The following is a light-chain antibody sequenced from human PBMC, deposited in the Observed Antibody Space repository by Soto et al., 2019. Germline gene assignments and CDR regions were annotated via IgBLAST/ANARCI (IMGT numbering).Light chain of an antibody. Sequence: DIQLTQSPSSLSAFVGDRVTITCRASQKISVYLNWYQQKPGKPPKLLISPVRNLQSWVPSRFSGGASGTDFNLTINSLQPEDIATYHCQQTYMSPPSFGQGTRVEI. V-gene: IGKV1-39*01. CDR2: PVR. CDR1: QKISVY. CDR3: QQTYMSPPS. J-gene: IGKJ1*01.